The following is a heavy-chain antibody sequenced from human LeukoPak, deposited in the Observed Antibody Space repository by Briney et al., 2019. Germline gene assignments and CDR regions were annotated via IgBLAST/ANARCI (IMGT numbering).Heavy chain of an antibody. CDR3: ARDAWDIVVVPAAALDFNWFDP. CDR2: ISSSSSYI. D-gene: IGHD2-2*01. J-gene: IGHJ5*02. CDR1: GFTFSSYS. Sequence: GGSLRLSCAASGFTFSSYSMNWVRLAPGKGLEWVSSISSSSSYIYYADSVKGRFTISRDNAKNSLYLQMNSLRAEDTAVYYCARDAWDIVVVPAAALDFNWFDPWGQGTLVTVSS. V-gene: IGHV3-21*01.